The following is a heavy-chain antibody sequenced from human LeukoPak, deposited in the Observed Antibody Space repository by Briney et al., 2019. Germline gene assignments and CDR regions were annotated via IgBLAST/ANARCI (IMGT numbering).Heavy chain of an antibody. J-gene: IGHJ4*02. D-gene: IGHD6-19*01. V-gene: IGHV1-69*02. CDR1: GGTFSSYT. CDR3: ATRYSSGWYYFDY. Sequence: SVKVSCKASGGTFSSYTISWVQQAPGQGLEWMGRIIPILGIANYAQKFQGRVTITADKSTSTAYMELSSLRSEDTAVYYCATRYSSGWYYFDYWGQGTLVTVSS. CDR2: IIPILGIA.